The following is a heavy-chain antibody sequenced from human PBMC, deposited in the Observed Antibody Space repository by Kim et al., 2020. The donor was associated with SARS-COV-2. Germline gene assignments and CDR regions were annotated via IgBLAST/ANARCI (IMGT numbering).Heavy chain of an antibody. D-gene: IGHD1-26*01. J-gene: IGHJ3*02. CDR3: ARAPSGSYRYGAFDI. V-gene: IGHV4-59*13. CDR2: IYYSGST. Sequence: SETLSLTCTVSGGSISSYYWSWIRQPPGKGLEWIGYIYYSGSTNYNPSLKSRVTISVDTSKNQFSLKLSSVTAADTAVYYCARAPSGSYRYGAFDIWGQGTMVTVSS. CDR1: GGSISSYY.